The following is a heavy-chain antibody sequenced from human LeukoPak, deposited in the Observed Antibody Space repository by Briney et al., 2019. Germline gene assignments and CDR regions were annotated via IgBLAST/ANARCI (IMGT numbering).Heavy chain of an antibody. CDR3: ARAQWEPDILTGYFSDDAFDI. Sequence: GGSLRLSCAASGFTFSSYWMSWVRQAPGKGLEWVANIKQDGSEKYYVDSVKGRFTISRDNAKNSLYLQMNSLRAEDTAVYYCARAQWEPDILTGYFSDDAFDIWGQGTMVTVSS. J-gene: IGHJ3*02. CDR2: IKQDGSEK. CDR1: GFTFSSYW. D-gene: IGHD3-9*01. V-gene: IGHV3-7*01.